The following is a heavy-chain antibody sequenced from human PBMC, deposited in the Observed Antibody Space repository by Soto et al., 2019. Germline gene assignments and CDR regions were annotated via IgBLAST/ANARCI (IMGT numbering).Heavy chain of an antibody. CDR1: GGTFSSYA. V-gene: IGHV1-69*13. J-gene: IGHJ6*02. CDR2: IIPIFGTA. CDR3: ARGYYDSSGYGYYYYGMDA. D-gene: IGHD3-22*01. Sequence: SVKVSCKASGGTFSSYAISWVRQAPGQGLEWMGGIIPIFGTANYAQKFQGRVTITADESTSTAYMELSSLRSEDTAVYYCARGYYDSSGYGYYYYGMDAWGQGTTVTVSS.